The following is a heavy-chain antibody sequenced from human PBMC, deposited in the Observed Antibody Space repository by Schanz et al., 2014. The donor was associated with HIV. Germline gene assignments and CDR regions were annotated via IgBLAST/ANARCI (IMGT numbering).Heavy chain of an antibody. CDR1: GFTVSSNY. CDR2: IYSGGST. CDR3: ARVPRWLQPHFDY. V-gene: IGHV3-53*02. D-gene: IGHD5-12*01. Sequence: EVQLVETGGGLIQPGGSLRLSCAASGFTVSSNYMSWVRQAPGKGLEWVSVIYSGGSTYYADSVKGRFAISRDNAKNSLFLQMNSLRAEDTAVYYCARVPRWLQPHFDYWGQGIQVTVSS. J-gene: IGHJ4*02.